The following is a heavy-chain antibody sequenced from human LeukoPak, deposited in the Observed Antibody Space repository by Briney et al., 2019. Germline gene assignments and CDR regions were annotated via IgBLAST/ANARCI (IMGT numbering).Heavy chain of an antibody. CDR2: ITTSGNSI. CDR1: GFTFSSYG. V-gene: IGHV3-48*04. J-gene: IGHJ4*02. D-gene: IGHD6-19*01. Sequence: QAGGSLRLSCAASGFTFSSYGMHWVRQAPGKGLEWLSFITTSGNSIYYADSVRGRFTISRDDAKNSLYLQINSLRAEDTAVYYCARDRAVANIGQLSPFHYCGQGTLVTVSS. CDR3: ARDRAVANIGQLSPFHY.